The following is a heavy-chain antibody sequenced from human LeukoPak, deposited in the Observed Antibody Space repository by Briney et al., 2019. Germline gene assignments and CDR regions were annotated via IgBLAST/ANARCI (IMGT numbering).Heavy chain of an antibody. CDR2: ISSDGGTI. CDR3: ARDLIVGGNHDAFDI. D-gene: IGHD1-26*01. CDR1: GFTFSRKT. Sequence: GGSLRLSCAASGFTFSRKTMNWVRQAPGKGLEWVSYISSDGGTIYYADSVRGRFTISRDNAKNSLYLQMNNLRAEDTAVYYCARDLIVGGNHDAFDIWGQGTMVAFSS. V-gene: IGHV3-48*01. J-gene: IGHJ3*02.